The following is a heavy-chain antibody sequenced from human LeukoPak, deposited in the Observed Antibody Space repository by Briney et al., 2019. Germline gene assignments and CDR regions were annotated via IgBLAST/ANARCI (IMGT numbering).Heavy chain of an antibody. J-gene: IGHJ4*02. V-gene: IGHV1-69*06. CDR1: GGTFSSYA. CDR3: AKDVGTGYSYGGPPDY. D-gene: IGHD5-18*01. CDR2: IIPIFGTA. Sequence: SVKVSCKASGGTFSSYAISWVRQAPGQGLEWMGGIIPIFGTANYAQKFQGRVTITADKSTSTAYMELSSLRSEDTAVYYCAKDVGTGYSYGGPPDYWGQGTLVTVSS.